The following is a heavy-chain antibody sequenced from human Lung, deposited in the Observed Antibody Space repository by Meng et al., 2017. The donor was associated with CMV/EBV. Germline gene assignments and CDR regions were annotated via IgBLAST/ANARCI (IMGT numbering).Heavy chain of an antibody. J-gene: IGHJ3*02. V-gene: IGHV5-51*01. CDR3: ARRRGITLLGGASRRSDGFDI. D-gene: IGHD3-3*01. Sequence: GESLKISCKGSGYSFISYWIGWVRQMPGEGLEWMGIIHPGDSETRYSPSFQGQAKISADKSIATSYLQWSSLKTSHTAVYYCARRRGITLLGGASRRSDGFDIWGQGTMVTVSS. CDR1: GYSFISYW. CDR2: IHPGDSET.